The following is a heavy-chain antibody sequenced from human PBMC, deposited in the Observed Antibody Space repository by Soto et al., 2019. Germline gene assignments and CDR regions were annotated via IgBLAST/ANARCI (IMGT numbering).Heavy chain of an antibody. J-gene: IGHJ4*02. CDR2: IYPGDSNT. CDR1: GYSFASYW. D-gene: IGHD6-19*01. Sequence: PGESLKISCKGSGYSFASYWIAWVRQMPGKGLEWMGIIYPGDSNTRYSPSFQGQVTISADKSISTAYLQWSSLKASDTAIYYCAREREVAMSGLFDFWGQGTLVTVS. V-gene: IGHV5-51*01. CDR3: AREREVAMSGLFDF.